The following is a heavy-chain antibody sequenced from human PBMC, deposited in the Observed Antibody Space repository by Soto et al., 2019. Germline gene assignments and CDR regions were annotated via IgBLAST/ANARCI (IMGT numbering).Heavy chain of an antibody. D-gene: IGHD6-13*01. V-gene: IGHV1-69*01. Sequence: QVQLDQSGPEQKRPGSSVKVSCKAAGGSFSDYALSWVRQASGQRLEWIGGIIPVFGTTNYAQRFQDRVTITADVSATTAHMELRSLRNDDTAVYFCARGRGMGFSSTWNIYWYYNMDVWGQGTAVTVSS. J-gene: IGHJ6*01. CDR2: IIPVFGTT. CDR3: ARGRGMGFSSTWNIYWYYNMDV. CDR1: GGSFSDYA.